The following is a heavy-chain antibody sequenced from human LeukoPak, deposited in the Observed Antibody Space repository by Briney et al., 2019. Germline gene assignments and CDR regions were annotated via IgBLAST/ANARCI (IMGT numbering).Heavy chain of an antibody. CDR1: GFTFSSYA. J-gene: IGHJ4*02. V-gene: IGHV3-23*01. D-gene: IGHD3-22*01. CDR2: ISGSGGST. CDR3: AKTGLPYYDSSGYYLALDY. Sequence: GGPLRLSCAASGFTFSSYAMSWVRQAPGKGLEWVSAISGSGGSTYYADSVKGRFTISRDNSKNTLYLQMNSLRAEDTAVYYCAKTGLPYYDSSGYYLALDYWGQGTLVTVSS.